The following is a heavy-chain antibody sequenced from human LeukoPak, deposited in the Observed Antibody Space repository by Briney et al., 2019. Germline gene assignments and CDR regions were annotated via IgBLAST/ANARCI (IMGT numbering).Heavy chain of an antibody. CDR3: AGGPLQWFAGAFDI. D-gene: IGHD4-23*01. CDR1: GFTVSSNY. CDR2: IYSGGST. Sequence: GGSLRLSCAASGFTVSSNYMSWFRQAPAKGLEWVSVIYSGGSTYYADSVKGRFTISRDNSKNTLYLQMNSLRAEDTAVYYCAGGPLQWFAGAFDIWGQGTMVTVSS. J-gene: IGHJ3*02. V-gene: IGHV3-66*02.